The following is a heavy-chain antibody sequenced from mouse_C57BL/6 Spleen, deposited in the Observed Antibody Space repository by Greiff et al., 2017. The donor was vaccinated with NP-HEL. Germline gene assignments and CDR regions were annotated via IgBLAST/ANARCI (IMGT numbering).Heavy chain of an antibody. CDR1: GFNIKDDY. D-gene: IGHD3-2*02. Sequence: VQLQQSGAELVRPGASVKLSCTASGFNIKDDYMHWVKQRPEQGLEWIGWIDPENGDTEYASKFQGKATITADTSSNTAYLQLSSLTSEDTAVYYCTTSAEDSSDYNYRGQGTTLTVSS. J-gene: IGHJ2*01. CDR2: IDPENGDT. V-gene: IGHV14-4*01. CDR3: TTSAEDSSDYNY.